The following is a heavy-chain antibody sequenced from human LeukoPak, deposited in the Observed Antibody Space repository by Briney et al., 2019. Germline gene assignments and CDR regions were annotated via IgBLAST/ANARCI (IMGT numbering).Heavy chain of an antibody. Sequence: GGSLRLSCAASGFTFSRYGMSWVRQAPGKGLEWVSGRNGGNTGSADSVKGRFTISRDNAKNSLYLQMNSLRAEDTALYYCAATYSGNWEFDYWGQGTLVTVSS. V-gene: IGHV3-20*04. CDR1: GFTFSRYG. CDR2: RNGGNT. CDR3: AATYSGNWEFDY. J-gene: IGHJ4*02. D-gene: IGHD1-26*01.